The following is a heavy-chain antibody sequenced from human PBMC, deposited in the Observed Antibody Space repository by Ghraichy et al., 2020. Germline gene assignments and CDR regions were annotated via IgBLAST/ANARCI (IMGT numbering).Heavy chain of an antibody. CDR2: ISYSGST. V-gene: IGHV4-39*01. J-gene: IGHJ4*02. CDR1: GDSISSSGYY. CDR3: AKVGYCTNGVCYPFDY. D-gene: IGHD2-8*01. Sequence: SETLSLTCTVSGDSISSSGYYWGWIRQPPGKGLEWIASISYSGSTYYNPSLKSRVTISVDTSKNQFSLKMSSVTAADTAVYYCAKVGYCTNGVCYPFDYWGQGTLVTVSS.